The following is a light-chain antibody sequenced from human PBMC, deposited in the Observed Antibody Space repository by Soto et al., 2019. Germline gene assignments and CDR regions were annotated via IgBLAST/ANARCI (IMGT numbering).Light chain of an antibody. J-gene: IGLJ1*01. V-gene: IGLV2-23*01. CDR1: SGDVGSYNL. Sequence: QSVLTQPASVSGSPGQSITIPCTGTSGDVGSYNLVSWYQQLPGKAPKLMIFEDIKRPSGVSNRFSGSKSGNTASLTISGLQAEDEADYYCCSYAGSFTYVFGTGTKVTVL. CDR2: EDI. CDR3: CSYAGSFTYV.